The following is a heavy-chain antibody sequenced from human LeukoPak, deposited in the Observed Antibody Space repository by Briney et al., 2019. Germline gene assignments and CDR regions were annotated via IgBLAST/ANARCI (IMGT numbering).Heavy chain of an antibody. J-gene: IGHJ4*02. D-gene: IGHD3-3*01. CDR2: IYYSGST. CDR1: GGSISSGGYY. V-gene: IGHV4-31*03. CDR3: ARGNYDFWSGTTNYYFDY. Sequence: SETLSLTCTVSGGSISSGGYYWSWTRQHPGKGLEWIGYIYYSGSTYYNPSLKSRVTISVDTSKKQFSLKLRSVTAADTAVYYCARGNYDFWSGTTNYYFDYWGQGTLVTVSS.